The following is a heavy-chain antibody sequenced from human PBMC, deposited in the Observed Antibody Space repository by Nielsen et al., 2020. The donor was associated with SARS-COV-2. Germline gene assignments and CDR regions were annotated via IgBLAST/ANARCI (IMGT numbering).Heavy chain of an antibody. CDR3: ARVWRPYYYGSGSYLARPFDY. V-gene: IGHV4-34*01. Sequence: SETLSLTCAVYGGSFSGYYWSWIRQPPGQGLEWIGEIYHSGSTNYNPSLKSRVTTSVDTSKKQFSLKLSSVTAADTAVYYCARVWRPYYYGSGSYLARPFDYWGQGSLVTVSS. CDR1: GGSFSGYY. D-gene: IGHD3-10*01. CDR2: IYHSGST. J-gene: IGHJ4*02.